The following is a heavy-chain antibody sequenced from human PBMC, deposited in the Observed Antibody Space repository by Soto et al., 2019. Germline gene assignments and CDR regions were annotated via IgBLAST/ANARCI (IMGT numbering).Heavy chain of an antibody. V-gene: IGHV4-34*01. CDR3: VTGYGSGSAENWFDP. J-gene: IGHJ5*02. D-gene: IGHD3-10*01. CDR2: INHSGST. CDR1: GGSFSGYY. Sequence: PSETLSLTCAVYGGSFSGYYWSWIRQPPGKGLEWIGEINHSGSTNYNPSLKSRVTISVDTSKNQFSLKLSSVTAADTAVYYCVTGYGSGSAENWFDPWGQGTLVTVSS.